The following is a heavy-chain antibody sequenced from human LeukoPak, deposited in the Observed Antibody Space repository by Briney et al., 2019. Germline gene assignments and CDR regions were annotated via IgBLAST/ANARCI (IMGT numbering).Heavy chain of an antibody. V-gene: IGHV3-33*08. CDR3: ARGAYGSGTYHDFDI. Sequence: GGSLRLSCAASGFTFSSYGMHWVRQAPGKGLEWVAVIWYDGSNKYYVDSVKGRFTISRDNSKNTLYLQMNSLRDEDTAVYYCARGAYGSGTYHDFDIWGQGTMVTVSS. CDR1: GFTFSSYG. CDR2: IWYDGSNK. J-gene: IGHJ3*02. D-gene: IGHD3-10*01.